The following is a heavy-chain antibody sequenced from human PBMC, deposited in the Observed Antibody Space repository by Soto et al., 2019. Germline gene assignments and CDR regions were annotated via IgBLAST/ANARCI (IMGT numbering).Heavy chain of an antibody. D-gene: IGHD3-10*01. CDR3: ARGASMVRGVIGYYYYYGMDV. CDR2: INHSGST. CDR1: GGSFSGYY. Sequence: PSETLSHTCAVKGGSFSGYYWSWIRQPPGKGLECIGEINHSGSTNYNPSLKSRVTISVDTSKNQFSLKLSSVTAADTAVYYCARGASMVRGVIGYYYYYGMDVWGQGTTVTVCS. J-gene: IGHJ6*02. V-gene: IGHV4-34*01.